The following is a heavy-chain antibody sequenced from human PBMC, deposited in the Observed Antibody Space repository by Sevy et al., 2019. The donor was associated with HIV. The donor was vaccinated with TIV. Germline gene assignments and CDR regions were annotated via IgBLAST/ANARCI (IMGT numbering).Heavy chain of an antibody. V-gene: IGHV3-30*18. CDR3: AKSHSSGGSCYETYFDY. J-gene: IGHJ4*02. CDR1: GFTFSSYG. D-gene: IGHD2-15*01. Sequence: GGSLRLSFAASGFTFSSYGMHWVRQAPGKGLEWVAVISYDGSNKYYADSVKGRFTISRDNSKNTLYLQMNSLRAEDTAVYYCAKSHSSGGSCYETYFDYWGQGTLVTVSS. CDR2: ISYDGSNK.